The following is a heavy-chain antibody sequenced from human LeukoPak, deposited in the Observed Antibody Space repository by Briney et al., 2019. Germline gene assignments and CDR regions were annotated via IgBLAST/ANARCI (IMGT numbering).Heavy chain of an antibody. D-gene: IGHD3-22*01. Sequence: SETLSLTCAVYGGSFSGYYWSWIRQPPGKGLEWIGEINHSGSTNYNPSLKSRVTISVDTSKNQFSLKLSSVTAADKAVYYCARGFKGRSVGYYDSSGYKGNFDYWGQGTLVTVSS. J-gene: IGHJ4*02. CDR1: GGSFSGYY. V-gene: IGHV4-34*01. CDR2: INHSGST. CDR3: ARGFKGRSVGYYDSSGYKGNFDY.